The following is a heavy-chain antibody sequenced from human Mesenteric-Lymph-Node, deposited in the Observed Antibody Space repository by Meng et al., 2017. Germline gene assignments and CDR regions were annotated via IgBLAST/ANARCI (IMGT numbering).Heavy chain of an antibody. CDR3: AKGQRSYSGSYPEGFDP. D-gene: IGHD1-26*01. V-gene: IGHV4-28*03. CDR2: FYYRGSP. J-gene: IGHJ5*02. Sequence: RQESGLWLVKPAALLSPPCLAFAYVIISTNWWGWIRQPPGKGLEWIVYFYYRGSPCDNPSLKSRVTMSVDTSKNQFSLKLSSVTAADTAVYYCAKGQRSYSGSYPEGFDPWGQGTLVTVSS. CDR1: AYVIISTNW.